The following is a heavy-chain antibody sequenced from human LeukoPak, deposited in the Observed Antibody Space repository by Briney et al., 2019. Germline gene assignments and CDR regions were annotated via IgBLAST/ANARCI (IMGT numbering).Heavy chain of an antibody. V-gene: IGHV1-69*05. Sequence: SVKVSCEASGGTFSSYAISWVRQAPGQGLEWMGRIIPIFGTANYAQKFQGRVTITTDESTSTAYMELSSLRSEDTAVYYCARDLDIRGYSYGSPDYWGQGTLVTVSS. D-gene: IGHD5-18*01. CDR1: GGTFSSYA. J-gene: IGHJ4*02. CDR3: ARDLDIRGYSYGSPDY. CDR2: IIPIFGTA.